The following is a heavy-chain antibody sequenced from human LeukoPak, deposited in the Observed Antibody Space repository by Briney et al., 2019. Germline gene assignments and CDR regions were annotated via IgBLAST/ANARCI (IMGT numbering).Heavy chain of an antibody. CDR2: INHSGST. V-gene: IGHV4-34*01. D-gene: IGHD6-6*01. J-gene: IGHJ4*02. CDR1: GGSFSGYY. Sequence: SETLSLTCAVYGGSFSGYYWSWIRQPPGKGLEWIGIINHSGSTNYNPPRKSRVAISVDTYRNQFSLRLSSVTAADTAVYYCVRVHGIAARSRYYFDYWGQGTLVTVSS. CDR3: VRVHGIAARSRYYFDY.